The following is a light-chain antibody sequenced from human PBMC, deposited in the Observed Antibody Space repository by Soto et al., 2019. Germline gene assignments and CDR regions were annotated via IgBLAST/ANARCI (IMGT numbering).Light chain of an antibody. Sequence: ALTQPRSVSGSPGQSVTISCTGTSSDVGGYNYVSWYQQHPGKAPKLMIYDVSQRPSGVPDRFSGSKSGNTASLTISGLQSEDEADYYCCSYAGSYTYVFGTGTKVTVL. CDR2: DVS. J-gene: IGLJ1*01. V-gene: IGLV2-11*01. CDR1: SSDVGGYNY. CDR3: CSYAGSYTYV.